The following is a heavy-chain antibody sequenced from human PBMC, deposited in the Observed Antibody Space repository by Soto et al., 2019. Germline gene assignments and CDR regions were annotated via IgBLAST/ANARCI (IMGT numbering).Heavy chain of an antibody. J-gene: IGHJ6*03. CDR1: GYTFTSYY. Sequence: ASVKVSCKASGYTFTSYYMHWVRQAPGQGLEWMGIISPSGGSTSYAQKFQGRVTMTRDTSTSTVYMELGSLRSEDTAVYYCASSSFGDSSPYYYYYYYMDVWGKGTTVTVSS. V-gene: IGHV1-46*03. CDR2: ISPSGGST. D-gene: IGHD3-10*01. CDR3: ASSSFGDSSPYYYYYYYMDV.